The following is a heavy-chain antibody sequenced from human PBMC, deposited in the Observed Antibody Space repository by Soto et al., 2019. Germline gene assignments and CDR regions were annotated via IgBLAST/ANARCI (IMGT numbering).Heavy chain of an antibody. D-gene: IGHD2-15*01. CDR2: INHSGST. J-gene: IGHJ6*02. CDR1: GGSFSYYY. V-gene: IGHV4-34*01. Sequence: QVQLQQWGAGLLKPSETLSLTCAVYGGSFSYYYWNWIRQPPGKGLEWIGEINHSGSTNYNPSLKSRVTISVDTSKTQFSLKLSSVTAADTAVYYCARVGCSSATCYSTFGYYYYGMDVWGPGTTVTVSS. CDR3: ARVGCSSATCYSTFGYYYYGMDV.